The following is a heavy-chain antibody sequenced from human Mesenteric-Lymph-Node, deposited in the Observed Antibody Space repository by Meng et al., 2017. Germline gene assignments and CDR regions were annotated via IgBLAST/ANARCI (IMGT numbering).Heavy chain of an antibody. CDR3: AKTGHRFDP. CDR2: ISHSGSA. V-gene: IGHV4-34*01. Sequence: QVQLQQWGAGLLKPSATLSLTCDVYGKFFNDYWWGRIRQPPGKGLEWIGEISHSGSANYNPSLKSRVTMSVDTSKNQFSLKLSSMTAADTAMYFCAKTGHRFDPWGQGTLVTVSS. D-gene: IGHD3-10*01. CDR1: GKFFNDYW. J-gene: IGHJ5*02.